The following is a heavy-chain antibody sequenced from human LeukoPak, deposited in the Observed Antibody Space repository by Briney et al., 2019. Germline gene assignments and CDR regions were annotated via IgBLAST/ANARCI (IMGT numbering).Heavy chain of an antibody. J-gene: IGHJ4*02. CDR1: GFTFNNFA. CDR3: AKARVVRVPLDY. V-gene: IGHV3-23*01. D-gene: IGHD3-10*01. Sequence: PGGSLRLSCAASGFTFNNFAMSWVRLAPGKGLEWVSSITGSGGSTYYADSVKGRFTISRDNSKNTLYLQMNSLGAEDTAVYYCAKARVVRVPLDYWGQGTLVTVSS. CDR2: ITGSGGST.